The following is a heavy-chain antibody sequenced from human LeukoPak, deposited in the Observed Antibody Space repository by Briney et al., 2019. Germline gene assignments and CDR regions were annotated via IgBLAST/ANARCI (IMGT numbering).Heavy chain of an antibody. Sequence: GGSLRLSCAASGFTFSTYTMNWVRQAPGKGLEWVSSISSRSTYIYYADSVKGRFTISRDNSKNTLYLQMNSLRAEDTAVYYCARVAVAGYFDFWGQGTLVTVSS. CDR3: ARVAVAGYFDF. CDR1: GFTFSTYT. D-gene: IGHD6-19*01. CDR2: ISSRSTYI. V-gene: IGHV3-21*04. J-gene: IGHJ4*02.